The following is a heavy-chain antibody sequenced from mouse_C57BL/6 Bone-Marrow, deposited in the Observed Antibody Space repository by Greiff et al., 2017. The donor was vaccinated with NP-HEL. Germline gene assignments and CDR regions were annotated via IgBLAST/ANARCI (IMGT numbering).Heavy chain of an antibody. Sequence: QVQLQQSGPELVKPGASVKISCKASGYAFSSSWMNWVKQRPGKGLEWIGRIYPGDGDTNYNGKFKGKATLTADKSSSTAYMQLSSLTSEDSAVYFCARAGYDSNYIGAMDYWGQGTSVTVSA. J-gene: IGHJ4*01. CDR3: ARAGYDSNYIGAMDY. CDR1: GYAFSSSW. D-gene: IGHD2-5*01. V-gene: IGHV1-82*01. CDR2: IYPGDGDT.